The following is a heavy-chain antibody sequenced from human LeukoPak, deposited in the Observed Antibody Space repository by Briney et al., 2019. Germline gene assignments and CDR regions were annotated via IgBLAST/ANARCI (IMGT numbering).Heavy chain of an antibody. V-gene: IGHV3-49*04. D-gene: IGHD2-2*01. J-gene: IGHJ3*01. CDR1: GFSFRDYA. Sequence: GGSLRLSCTTSGFSFRDYALSWVRQAPGKGLEGVGFIRSKAYAETTEYAASVKGRFTISKDDSKTIAYLQMNSLKTEDTAVYYCARGGDFGVPAPLGIDAFDFWGQGTMVTVSS. CDR3: ARGGDFGVPAPLGIDAFDF. CDR2: IRSKAYAETT.